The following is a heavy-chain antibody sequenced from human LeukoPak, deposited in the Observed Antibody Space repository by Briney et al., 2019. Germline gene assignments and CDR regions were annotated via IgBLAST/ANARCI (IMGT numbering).Heavy chain of an antibody. Sequence: PGGSLRLSCAASGFTFSNYYMSWIRQAPGKGLEWVSAINGSGGSKYYADPVKGRFTISRDNSKNTLYLQMKSLRAEDTAVYYCAKEGRYSGSQPLDYWGQGTLVTVSS. CDR1: GFTFSNYY. J-gene: IGHJ4*02. CDR2: INGSGGSK. V-gene: IGHV3-23*01. CDR3: AKEGRYSGSQPLDY. D-gene: IGHD1-26*01.